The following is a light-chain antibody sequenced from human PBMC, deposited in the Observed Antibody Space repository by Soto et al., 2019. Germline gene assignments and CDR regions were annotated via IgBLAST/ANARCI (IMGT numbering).Light chain of an antibody. Sequence: IVFTLSPATLSLSPGERATLSFRASHSVSPYLVWYQLKPGQALRLLIYDASSRATGIPARFSDSGSRTDLTLTISSLAPEVFAVYYCQQRNSWPVTFGQGTRVEIK. CDR2: DAS. CDR1: HSVSPY. CDR3: QQRNSWPVT. V-gene: IGKV3-11*01. J-gene: IGKJ1*01.